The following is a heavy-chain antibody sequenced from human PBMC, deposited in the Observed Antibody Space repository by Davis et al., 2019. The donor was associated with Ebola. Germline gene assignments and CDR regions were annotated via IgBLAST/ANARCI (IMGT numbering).Heavy chain of an antibody. CDR3: ARDFQGPMDWFDP. V-gene: IGHV1-8*01. D-gene: IGHD2/OR15-2a*01. CDR2: MNPNSGNT. J-gene: IGHJ5*02. Sequence: ASVQVSCNASGYTFTSYDINWVRQATGQGLEWMGWMNPNSGNTGYAQKFQGRVTMTRNTSISTAYMELSSLRSEDTAVYYCARDFQGPMDWFDPWGQGTLVTVSS. CDR1: GYTFTSYD.